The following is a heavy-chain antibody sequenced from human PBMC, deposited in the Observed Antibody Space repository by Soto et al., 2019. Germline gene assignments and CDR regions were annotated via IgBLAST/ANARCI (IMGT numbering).Heavy chain of an antibody. CDR3: ARDPTVVTPDNWFDP. V-gene: IGHV3-7*05. D-gene: IGHD4-17*01. CDR2: IKQDGSEK. CDR1: GFTFSSYW. J-gene: IGHJ5*02. Sequence: ESGGGLVQPGGSLRLSCAASGFTFSSYWMSWVRQAPGKGLEWVANIKQDGSEKYYVDSVKGRFTISRDNAKNSLYLQMNSLRAEDTAVYYCARDPTVVTPDNWFDPWGQGTLVTVSS.